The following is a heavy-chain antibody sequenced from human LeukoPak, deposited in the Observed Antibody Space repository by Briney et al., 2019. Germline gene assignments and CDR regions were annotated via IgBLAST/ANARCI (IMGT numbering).Heavy chain of an antibody. Sequence: GGSLRLSCAASGFTFGSYSMNWVRQAPGKGLEWVSYISSSSSTIYYADSVKGRFTISRDNAKNSLYLQMNSLRAEDTAVYYCAKEILISAFDIWGQGTIVTVSS. V-gene: IGHV3-48*04. CDR2: ISSSSSTI. CDR3: AKEILISAFDI. CDR1: GFTFGSYS. J-gene: IGHJ3*02.